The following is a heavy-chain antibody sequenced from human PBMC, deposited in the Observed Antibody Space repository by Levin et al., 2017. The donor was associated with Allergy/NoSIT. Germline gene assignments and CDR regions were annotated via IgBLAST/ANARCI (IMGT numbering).Heavy chain of an antibody. D-gene: IGHD3-22*01. J-gene: IGHJ4*02. CDR2: ISAYSGNS. CDR3: AKDDPYDSSGYYDY. Sequence: ASVKVSCKASGYTFTDCGITWVRQAPGQGLEWMGWISAYSGNSHYVQKFQGRVTMTTDTSTSTAYMELRSLRSDDTAVYYCAKDDPYDSSGYYDYWGQGTLVTVSS. V-gene: IGHV1-18*01. CDR1: GYTFTDCG.